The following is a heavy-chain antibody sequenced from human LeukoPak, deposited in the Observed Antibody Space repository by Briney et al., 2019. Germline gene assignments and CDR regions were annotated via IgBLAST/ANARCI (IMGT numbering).Heavy chain of an antibody. D-gene: IGHD5-12*01. CDR3: ARGGGHSGYNLDY. CDR2: IIPIFGTA. CDR1: GGTFSSYA. Sequence: SVKVSCKASGGTFSSYAISWVRQAPGQGLGWMGGIIPIFGTANYAQKFQGRVTITADKSTSTAYMELSSLRSEDTAVYYCARGGGHSGYNLDYWGQGTLVTVSS. V-gene: IGHV1-69*06. J-gene: IGHJ4*02.